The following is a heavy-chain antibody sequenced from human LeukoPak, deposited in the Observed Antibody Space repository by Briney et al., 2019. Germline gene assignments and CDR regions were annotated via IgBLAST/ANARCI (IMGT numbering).Heavy chain of an antibody. V-gene: IGHV3-11*04. CDR1: GFTFSDCY. CDR2: IDSSGSST. CDR3: ASRYSPFDF. D-gene: IGHD5-18*01. J-gene: IGHJ4*02. Sequence: PGGSLRLSCAASGFTFSDCYMSWIRQAPGKGLGWVSYIDSSGSSTFYADSVKGRFTISRDNAKNSLYLQMNGLRAEDTAVYYCASRYSPFDFWGQGTLVTVSS.